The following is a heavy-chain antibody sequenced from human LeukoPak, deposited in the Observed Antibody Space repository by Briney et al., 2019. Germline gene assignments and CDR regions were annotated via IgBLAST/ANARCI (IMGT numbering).Heavy chain of an antibody. D-gene: IGHD5-18*01. V-gene: IGHV5-51*01. Sequence: GESLKISCKGSGYSFTNYWIGWVRQMPGKGLEWIGIFYPGVSDTRNSPSLQGEVTISADKSISTAYLQWSSLKASDTAKYYCVRYGSAFVDTAMVFAFDIWGQGTMVTVSS. J-gene: IGHJ3*02. CDR3: VRYGSAFVDTAMVFAFDI. CDR2: FYPGVSDT. CDR1: GYSFTNYW.